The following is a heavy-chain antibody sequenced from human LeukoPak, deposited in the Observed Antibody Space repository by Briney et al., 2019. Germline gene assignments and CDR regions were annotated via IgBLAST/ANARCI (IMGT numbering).Heavy chain of an antibody. V-gene: IGHV3-66*01. CDR1: EFSFGSNC. CDR3: ARDFYDTSGYYYDY. CDR2: IYSGGST. D-gene: IGHD3-22*01. Sequence: PGGSLRLSCAASEFSFGSNCMTWVRQAPGKGLEWVSLIYSGGSTYYADSVKGRFTISRDNSKNTLYLQMNSLRAEDTAVYYCARDFYDTSGYYYDYWGQGTLVTVSS. J-gene: IGHJ4*02.